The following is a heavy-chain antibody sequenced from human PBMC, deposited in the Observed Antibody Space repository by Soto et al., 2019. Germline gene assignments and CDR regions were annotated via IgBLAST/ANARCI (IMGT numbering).Heavy chain of an antibody. J-gene: IGHJ3*02. CDR3: AKVEGPYYDILTGSYLAALDI. Sequence: GVSLILSCAAIRFAFFSSGMQWVRQAPVKGLEWVAVISYDGSNKYYADSVKGRFTISRDNSKNTLYLQMNSLRAEDTAVYYCAKVEGPYYDILTGSYLAALDIWGQGT. D-gene: IGHD3-9*01. CDR2: ISYDGSNK. CDR1: RFAFFSSG. V-gene: IGHV3-30*18.